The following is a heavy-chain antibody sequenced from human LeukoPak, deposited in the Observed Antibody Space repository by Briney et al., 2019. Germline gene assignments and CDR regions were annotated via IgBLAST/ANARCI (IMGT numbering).Heavy chain of an antibody. CDR2: INWNGGST. Sequence: GGSLRLSCAASGFTFDDYGMSWVRQAPGKGLEWVSGINWNGGSTGYADSVKGRFTISRDNAENSLYLQMNSLRAEDTALYYCARDLSVAAAAGTFLFDYWGQGTLVTVSS. CDR1: GFTFDDYG. V-gene: IGHV3-20*04. D-gene: IGHD6-13*01. CDR3: ARDLSVAAAAGTFLFDY. J-gene: IGHJ4*02.